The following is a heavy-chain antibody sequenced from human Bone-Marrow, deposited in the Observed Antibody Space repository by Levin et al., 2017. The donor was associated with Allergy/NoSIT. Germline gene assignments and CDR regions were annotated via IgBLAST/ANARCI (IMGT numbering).Heavy chain of an antibody. CDR3: ARDRDFFSVSGSRDSGMDV. Sequence: SQTLSLTCTVSGGSMSGIYWTWIRQTPGKGLEWIGNIYDRGGVNYNPSLRGRVSFSLDTPTRQFSLTLTSLTAADTAIYYCARDRDFFSVSGSRDSGMDVWGQGTSVTV. CDR1: GGSMSGIY. D-gene: IGHD3-10*01. J-gene: IGHJ6*02. CDR2: IYDRGGV. V-gene: IGHV4-59*01.